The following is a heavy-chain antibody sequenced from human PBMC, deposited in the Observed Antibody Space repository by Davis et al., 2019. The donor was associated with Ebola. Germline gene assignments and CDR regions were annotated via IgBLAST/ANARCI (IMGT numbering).Heavy chain of an antibody. D-gene: IGHD4-23*01. CDR3: ARGWQRIDY. CDR2: IYSGGST. V-gene: IGHV3-53*03. Sequence: GESLKISCAASGFTVSSNYMSWVRQAPGKGLEWVSVIYSGGSTYYADSVKGRFTISRDNAKNSLYLQMNSLRDEDTAVYYCARGWQRIDYWGQGTLVTVSS. J-gene: IGHJ4*02. CDR1: GFTVSSNY.